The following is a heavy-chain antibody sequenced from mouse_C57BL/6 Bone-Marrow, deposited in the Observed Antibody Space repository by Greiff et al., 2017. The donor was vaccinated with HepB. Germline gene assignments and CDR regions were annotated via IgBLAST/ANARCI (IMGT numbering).Heavy chain of an antibody. CDR1: GFSLTSYA. Sequence: QVQLKESGPGLVAPSQSLSITCTVSGFSLTSYAISWVRQPPGKGLEWLGVIWTGGGTIYNSAPKSRLSISKDNSKNQVFLKMNSLQTDDTARYYYARNMITTVVATNYFDYWGQGTTLTVSS. J-gene: IGHJ2*01. CDR3: ARNMITTVVATNYFDY. V-gene: IGHV2-9-1*01. CDR2: IWTGGGT. D-gene: IGHD1-1*01.